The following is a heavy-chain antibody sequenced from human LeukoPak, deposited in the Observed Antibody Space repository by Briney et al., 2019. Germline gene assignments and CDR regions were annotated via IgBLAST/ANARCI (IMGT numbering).Heavy chain of an antibody. CDR1: GFTFNNFG. V-gene: IGHV3-30*02. J-gene: IGHJ4*02. CDR2: MGYEGIHK. D-gene: IGHD4-23*01. Sequence: PGGSLRLSCAASGFTFNNFGMHWVRQAPGKGLEWVAFMGYEGIHKYYADSVEGRFTISKDNSKATLYLQINSLRPEDTAVYYCARDLHGGYSSDYWGQGTLVTVSS. CDR3: ARDLHGGYSSDY.